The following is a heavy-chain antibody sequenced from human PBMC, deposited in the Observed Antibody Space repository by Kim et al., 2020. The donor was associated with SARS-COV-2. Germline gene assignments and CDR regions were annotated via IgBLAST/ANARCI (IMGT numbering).Heavy chain of an antibody. J-gene: IGHJ4*02. D-gene: IGHD6-6*01. Sequence: YYNTSTKTRGTISFDASKNQFSLKRSSVTAADTAVYYCARRSSSSGAFDYWGQGTLVTVSS. CDR3: ARRSSSSGAFDY. V-gene: IGHV4-39*01.